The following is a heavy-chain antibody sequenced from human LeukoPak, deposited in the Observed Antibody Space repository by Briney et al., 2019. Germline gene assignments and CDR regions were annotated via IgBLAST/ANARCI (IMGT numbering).Heavy chain of an antibody. CDR3: ARDYHGSGSYPYFDF. CDR1: GFTFSSYW. CDR2: IKQDGSEK. Sequence: GGSLRLSCAASGFTFSSYWMSWVRQAPGKGMEWVANIKQDGSEKYYVDSVKGRFTISRDNAKNSLYLQMNSLRAEDTAVYYCARDYHGSGSYPYFDFRGQGTLVTVSS. D-gene: IGHD3-10*01. J-gene: IGHJ4*02. V-gene: IGHV3-7*01.